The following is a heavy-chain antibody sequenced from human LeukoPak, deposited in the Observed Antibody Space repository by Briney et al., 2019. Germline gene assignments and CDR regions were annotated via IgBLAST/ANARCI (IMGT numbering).Heavy chain of an antibody. Sequence: TGGSLRLSCAASGFTFSSYSMNWVRQAPGKGLEWVSCNSSSSSTIYYAVSVKGRFTISRDNAENSLYLQMNSLRDEDTAVYYCARDPVYYGSGSFDYWGQGTLVTVSS. CDR2: NSSSSSTI. CDR1: GFTFSSYS. D-gene: IGHD3-10*01. CDR3: ARDPVYYGSGSFDY. J-gene: IGHJ4*02. V-gene: IGHV3-48*02.